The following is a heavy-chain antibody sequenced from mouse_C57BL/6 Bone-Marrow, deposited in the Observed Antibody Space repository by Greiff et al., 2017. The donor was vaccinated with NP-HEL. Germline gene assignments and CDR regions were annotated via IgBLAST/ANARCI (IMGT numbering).Heavy chain of an antibody. J-gene: IGHJ3*01. CDR3: ARRETLYSNYVAWFAY. Sequence: EVQLVESGGDLVKPGGSLKLSCAASGFTFSSYGMSWVRQTPDKRLEWVATISSGGSYTYYPDSVKGRFTISRDNAKNTLYLQMSSLKSEDTAMYYCARRETLYSNYVAWFAYWGQGTLVTVSA. D-gene: IGHD2-5*01. CDR2: ISSGGSYT. V-gene: IGHV5-6*01. CDR1: GFTFSSYG.